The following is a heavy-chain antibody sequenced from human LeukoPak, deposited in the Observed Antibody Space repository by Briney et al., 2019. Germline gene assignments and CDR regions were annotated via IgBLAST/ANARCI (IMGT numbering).Heavy chain of an antibody. D-gene: IGHD6-19*01. Sequence: GGSLRLSCAASGFTFSSYSMNWVRQAPGKGLEWVSSISSSSSYIYYADSVKGRFTISRGNAKNSLYLQMNSLRAEDTAVYYCARDGGSAWFLDYWGQGTLVTVSS. J-gene: IGHJ4*02. CDR1: GFTFSSYS. V-gene: IGHV3-21*01. CDR3: ARDGGSAWFLDY. CDR2: ISSSSSYI.